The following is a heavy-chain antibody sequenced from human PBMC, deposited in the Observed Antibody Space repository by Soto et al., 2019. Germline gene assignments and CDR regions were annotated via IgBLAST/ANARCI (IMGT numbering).Heavy chain of an antibody. CDR1: GFTFSSYA. J-gene: IGHJ4*02. CDR2: ISGSGGST. D-gene: IGHD1-26*01. V-gene: IGHV3-23*01. CDR3: AKDTRPVWAGFDY. Sequence: GGSLRLSCAASGFTFSSYAMSWVRQAPGKGLEWVSAISGSGGSTYYADSVKGRFTISRYNSKNTLYLQMNSLRAEDTAVYYCAKDTRPVWAGFDYWGQGTLVTVSS.